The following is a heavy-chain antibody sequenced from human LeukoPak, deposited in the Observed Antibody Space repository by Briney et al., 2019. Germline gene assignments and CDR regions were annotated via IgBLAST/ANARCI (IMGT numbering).Heavy chain of an antibody. V-gene: IGHV3-49*03. J-gene: IGHJ4*02. Sequence: GGSLRLSCTASGFTFGDYAMSWIRQAPGKGLEWVGFIRSKAYGETADYAASVKGRFTISRDDSKAIAYLQMNSLKTEDTAVYHCTRDRGAYNLYDYWGQGTLVTVSP. D-gene: IGHD1-1*01. CDR2: IRSKAYGETA. CDR1: GFTFGDYA. CDR3: TRDRGAYNLYDY.